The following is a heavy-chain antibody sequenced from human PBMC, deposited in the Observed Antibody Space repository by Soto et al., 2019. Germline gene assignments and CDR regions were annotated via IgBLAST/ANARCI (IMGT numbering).Heavy chain of an antibody. V-gene: IGHV4-59*01. CDR2: IYYSGRT. Sequence: SETLSLTCTVSNGSLSSNYWSWIRQSPGKGLEWIGNIYYSGRTNYNPSLKSRVTMSVDTSKNQFTLKLSSVTDADTGVYFCARYFMVPVDFFDYWGQGTPVTVSS. D-gene: IGHD3-10*01. CDR3: ARYFMVPVDFFDY. CDR1: NGSLSSNY. J-gene: IGHJ4*02.